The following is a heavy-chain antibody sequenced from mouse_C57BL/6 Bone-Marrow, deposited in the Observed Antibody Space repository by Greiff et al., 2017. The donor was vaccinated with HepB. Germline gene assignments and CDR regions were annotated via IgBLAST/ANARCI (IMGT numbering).Heavy chain of an antibody. CDR1: GYTFTDYE. J-gene: IGHJ2*01. Sequence: VQGVESGAELVRPGASVTLSCKASGYTFTDYEMHWVKQTPVHGLEWIGAIDPETGGTAYNQKFKGKAILTADKSSSTAYMELRSLTSEDSAVYYCTGLQGYWGQGTTLTVSS. CDR2: IDPETGGT. V-gene: IGHV1-15*01. D-gene: IGHD3-1*01. CDR3: TGLQGY.